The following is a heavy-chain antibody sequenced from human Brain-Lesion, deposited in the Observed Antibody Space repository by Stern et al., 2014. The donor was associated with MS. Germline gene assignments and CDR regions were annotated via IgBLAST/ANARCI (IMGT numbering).Heavy chain of an antibody. J-gene: IGHJ4*02. Sequence: QVQLQESGPGLVKPSQTLSLTCNVSGDSISSGDNYWSWIRQSPGKGLEWIGYIYYIGSTFYNPSLKSRVSISVDTSQNQFSLSLSSVTAADTAVYYCARGESSRYYYYFDYWGQGTLVTVSS. CDR2: IYYIGST. CDR1: GDSISSGDNY. D-gene: IGHD3-22*01. CDR3: ARGESSRYYYYFDY. V-gene: IGHV4-30-4*01.